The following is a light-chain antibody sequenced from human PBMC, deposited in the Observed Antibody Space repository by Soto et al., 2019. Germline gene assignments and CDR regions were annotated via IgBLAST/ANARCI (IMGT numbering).Light chain of an antibody. CDR1: QSISSW. Sequence: DIQMTQSPSTLSASVGDRVTITCRASQSISSWLAWYQQKPWKAPKLLIYKASSLQSGVPSRFSGSGSGTEFTLTISSLQPDDFATYFCQQHNSYPSTFGQGTRLEIK. V-gene: IGKV1-5*03. CDR3: QQHNSYPST. J-gene: IGKJ5*01. CDR2: KAS.